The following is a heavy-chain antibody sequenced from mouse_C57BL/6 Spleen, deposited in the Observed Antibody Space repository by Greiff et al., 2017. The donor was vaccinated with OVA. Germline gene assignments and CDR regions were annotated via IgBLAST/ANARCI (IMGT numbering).Heavy chain of an antibody. CDR1: GFNIKDDY. D-gene: IGHD2-2*01. CDR2: IDPENGDT. Sequence: VQLLQSGAELVRPGASVKLSCTASGFNIKDDYMHWVKQRPEKGLEWIGWIDPENGDTEYASKFQGKATITADTSSHTAYLQHSSLTSDDTAVYYCTTNGYGYEYWGQGTTLTVSS. J-gene: IGHJ2*01. CDR3: TTNGYGYEY. V-gene: IGHV14-4*01.